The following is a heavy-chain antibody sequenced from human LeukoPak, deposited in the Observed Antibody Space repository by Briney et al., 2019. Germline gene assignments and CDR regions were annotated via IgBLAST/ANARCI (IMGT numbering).Heavy chain of an antibody. J-gene: IGHJ6*02. V-gene: IGHV4-61*02. CDR1: GGSISSGSYY. Sequence: SQTLSLTCTVSGGSISSGSYYWGWIRQPAGTGLEWIGRIYTSGSTNYNPSLKSRVTISVDTSKNQFSLKLSSVTAADTAVYYCVWSSTDYYYYYGMDVWGQGTTVTVSS. CDR3: VWSSTDYYYYYGMDV. D-gene: IGHD3-10*01. CDR2: IYTSGST.